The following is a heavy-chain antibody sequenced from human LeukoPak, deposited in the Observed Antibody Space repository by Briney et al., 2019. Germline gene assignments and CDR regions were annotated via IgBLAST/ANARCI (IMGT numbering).Heavy chain of an antibody. Sequence: GASVKVSCKASGYTFTSYGISWVRQAPGQGLEWMGWISAYNGNTNYAQKLQGRVTMTTDTSTSTAYMELRSLRSDDTAVYYCARDGDYYGSGGGPVEAYYYYYMDVWGKGTTVTVSS. D-gene: IGHD3-10*01. CDR1: GYTFTSYG. CDR2: ISAYNGNT. V-gene: IGHV1-18*01. CDR3: ARDGDYYGSGGGPVEAYYYYYMDV. J-gene: IGHJ6*03.